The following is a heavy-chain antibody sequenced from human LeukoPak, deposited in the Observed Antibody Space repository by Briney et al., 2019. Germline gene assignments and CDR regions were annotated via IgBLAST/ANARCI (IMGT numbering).Heavy chain of an antibody. CDR3: ARDMVTVTKGFDI. V-gene: IGHV4-59*11. CDR1: DDSFSIHY. J-gene: IGHJ3*02. D-gene: IGHD4-17*01. CDR2: ISYIGTT. Sequence: SETLSLTCALSDDSFSIHYSTCIRHPPQKGLGRIGYISYIGTTNYTPSLKSRVTIPIDTSKNQFSLKLTYVTAADTAVYYCARDMVTVTKGFDIWGQGTMVSVSS.